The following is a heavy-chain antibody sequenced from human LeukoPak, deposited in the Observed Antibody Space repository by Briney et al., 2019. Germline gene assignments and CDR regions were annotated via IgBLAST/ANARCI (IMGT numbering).Heavy chain of an antibody. V-gene: IGHV3-7*01. Sequence: GGSLRLSCAASGLTVSSNYMSWVRQAPGKGLEWVASIEDDGSRKNYGDSVKGRFTISRDNAENPLYLQMNILRAEDTAVYYCARDIPRGSTHLDYWGQGTLVTVSA. CDR3: ARDIPRGSTHLDY. D-gene: IGHD1-26*01. CDR2: IEDDGSRK. J-gene: IGHJ4*02. CDR1: GLTVSSNY.